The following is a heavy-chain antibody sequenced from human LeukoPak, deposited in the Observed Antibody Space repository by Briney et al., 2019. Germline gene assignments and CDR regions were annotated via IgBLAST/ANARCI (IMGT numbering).Heavy chain of an antibody. CDR2: ISGSGSYI. J-gene: IGHJ4*02. CDR1: RFSLRTYT. CDR3: ARDRGEQLVGNDLDY. D-gene: IGHD1-1*01. Sequence: GSLRLSRPPSRFSLRTYTMNWVRQAPGKGREWVSCISGSGSYIYYADSMKGRFTNARDNAKNSLYLQMISLRAEDTAVYYCARDRGEQLVGNDLDYWGQGTLVIVSS. V-gene: IGHV3-21*01.